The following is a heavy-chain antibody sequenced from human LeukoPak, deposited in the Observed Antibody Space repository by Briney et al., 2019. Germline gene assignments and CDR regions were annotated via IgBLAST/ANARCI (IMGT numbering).Heavy chain of an antibody. J-gene: IGHJ4*02. V-gene: IGHV1-18*04. Sequence: ASVKVSCKASGHTFTSYGISWVRQAPGQGLDWMGWISAYNGNTNYAQKLQGRVTMTTDTSTSTAYMELRSLRSDDTAVYYCARDAPRAYYDILPGYSPTGDYWGQGTLVTVSS. CDR2: ISAYNGNT. D-gene: IGHD3-9*01. CDR1: GHTFTSYG. CDR3: ARDAPRAYYDILPGYSPTGDY.